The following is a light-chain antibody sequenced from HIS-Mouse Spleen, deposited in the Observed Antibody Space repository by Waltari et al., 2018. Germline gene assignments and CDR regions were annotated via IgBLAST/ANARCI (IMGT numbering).Light chain of an antibody. CDR2: WAS. CDR3: QQYYSTPLT. CDR1: QSVLYSSNNKNY. J-gene: IGKJ4*01. V-gene: IGKV4-1*01. Sequence: DIVMTQSPDSLAVSLGERATINCKSSQSVLYSSNNKNYLAWYQQKPGQPPKLLIYWASTRESGVPDRFSGSGSGTDFTISSLQAEDVAVYYCQQYYSTPLTFGGGTKVEIK.